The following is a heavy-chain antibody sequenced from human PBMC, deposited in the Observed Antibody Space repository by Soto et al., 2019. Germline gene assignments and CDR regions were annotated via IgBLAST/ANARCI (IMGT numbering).Heavy chain of an antibody. CDR1: GGSISSGDYY. V-gene: IGHV4-30-4*01. D-gene: IGHD4-17*01. J-gene: IGHJ5*02. Sequence: QVQLQESGPGLVKPSQTLSLTCTVSGGSISSGDYYWSWIRQPRGKGLEWIGYIYYSGSTYYNPSLKSRVTISVDTSKNQFSLKLSSVTAADTAVYYCARGGHDYGDPGWFDPWGQGTLVTVSS. CDR3: ARGGHDYGDPGWFDP. CDR2: IYYSGST.